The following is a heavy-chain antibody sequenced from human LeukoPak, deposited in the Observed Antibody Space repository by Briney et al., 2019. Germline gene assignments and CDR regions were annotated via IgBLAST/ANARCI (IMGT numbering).Heavy chain of an antibody. CDR3: TRDKRSIAARPDVDY. D-gene: IGHD6-6*01. V-gene: IGHV3-49*03. CDR1: GFTLGDYA. Sequence: GGSLRLSCTASGFTLGDYAMSWFRQAPGKGLEWVGFIRSKAYGGTTEYAASVKGRFTISRDDSKSIAYLQMNSLKTEDTAVYYCTRDKRSIAARPDVDYWGQGTLVTVSS. CDR2: IRSKAYGGTT. J-gene: IGHJ4*02.